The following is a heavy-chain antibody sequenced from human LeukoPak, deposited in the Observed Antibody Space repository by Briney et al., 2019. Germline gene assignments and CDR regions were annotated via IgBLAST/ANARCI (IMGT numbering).Heavy chain of an antibody. CDR1: GYTFTGYY. CDR3: GRDFRDSLDY. V-gene: IGHV1-2*02. Sequence: ASVKVSCKASGYTFTGYYMHWVRQAPGQGLEWMGWINPDSGGTNFAQKFQGRVTMTRDTSISTAYMELGRLRSEDTAVYYCGRDFRDSLDYWGQGTLVTVSS. CDR2: INPDSGGT. J-gene: IGHJ4*02.